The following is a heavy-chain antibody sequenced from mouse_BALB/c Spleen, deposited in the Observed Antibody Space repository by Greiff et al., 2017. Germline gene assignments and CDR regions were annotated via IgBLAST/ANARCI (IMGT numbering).Heavy chain of an antibody. Sequence: EVKLQESGPSLVKPSQTLSLTCSVTGDSITSGYWNWIRKFPGNKLEYMGYISYSGSTYYNPSLKSRISITRDTSKNQYYLQLNSVTTEDTATYYCARYRRGGYAMDYWGQGTSVTVSS. CDR1: GDSITSGY. CDR2: ISYSGST. V-gene: IGHV3-8*02. CDR3: ARYRRGGYAMDY. J-gene: IGHJ4*01.